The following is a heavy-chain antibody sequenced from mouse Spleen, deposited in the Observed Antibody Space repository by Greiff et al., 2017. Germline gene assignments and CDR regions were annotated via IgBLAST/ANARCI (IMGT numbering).Heavy chain of an antibody. CDR2: IDPSDSET. Sequence: QVQLQQPGAELVRPGSSVKLSCKASGYTFTSYWMHWVKQRPIQGLEWIGNIDPSDSETHYNQKFKDKATLTVDKSSSTAYMQLSSLTSEDSAVYYCARLGGAGTGYFDVWGAGTTVTVSS. CDR3: ARLGGAGTGYFDV. CDR1: GYTFTSYW. D-gene: IGHD4-1*01. J-gene: IGHJ1*01. V-gene: IGHV1-52*01.